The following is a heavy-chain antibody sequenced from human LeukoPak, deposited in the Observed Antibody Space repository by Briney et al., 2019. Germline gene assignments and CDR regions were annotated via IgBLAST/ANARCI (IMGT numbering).Heavy chain of an antibody. J-gene: IGHJ5*02. V-gene: IGHV3-49*03. CDR1: GFTFGDYA. Sequence: PGGSLRLSCTASGFTFGDYAMSWFRQAPGKGLEWVGFIRSKAYGGTTEYAASVKGRFTISRDDSKSIAYLQMNSLKTEDTAVYYCTSEKYPYSYGDGWFDPWGQGTLVTVSS. CDR3: TSEKYPYSYGDGWFDP. CDR2: IRSKAYGGTT. D-gene: IGHD5-18*01.